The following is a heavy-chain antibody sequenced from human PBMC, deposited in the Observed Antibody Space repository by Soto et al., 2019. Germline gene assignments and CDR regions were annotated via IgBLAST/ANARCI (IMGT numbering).Heavy chain of an antibody. CDR3: AKSLDYDILTGYSLDAFDI. D-gene: IGHD3-9*01. J-gene: IGHJ3*02. CDR1: GFTFSSYA. CDR2: ISGSGGST. Sequence: GGSLRLSCAASGFTFSSYAMSWVRQAPGKGLEWVSAISGSGGSTYYADSVKGRFTISRDNSKNTLYLQMNSLRAEDTAVYYCAKSLDYDILTGYSLDAFDIWGQGTMVTVSS. V-gene: IGHV3-23*01.